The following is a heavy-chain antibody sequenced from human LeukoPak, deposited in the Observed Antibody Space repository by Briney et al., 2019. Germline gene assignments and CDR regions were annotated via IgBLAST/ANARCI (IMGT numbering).Heavy chain of an antibody. Sequence: ASVKVSCKASGYTFTGYYMHWVRQAPGQGLEWMGWINPNSGGTNYAQKFQGRVTMTRATSISTAYMELSRLRSDDTAVYYCAREGSTPGRAFDIWGQGTMVTVSS. CDR3: AREGSTPGRAFDI. CDR1: GYTFTGYY. CDR2: INPNSGGT. V-gene: IGHV1-2*02. J-gene: IGHJ3*02.